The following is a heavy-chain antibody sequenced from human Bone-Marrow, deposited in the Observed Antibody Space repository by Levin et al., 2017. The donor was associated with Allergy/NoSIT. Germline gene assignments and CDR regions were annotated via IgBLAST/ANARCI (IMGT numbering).Heavy chain of an antibody. J-gene: IGHJ4*02. D-gene: IGHD3-9*01. CDR3: ARQVILTGYYHTYYFDY. CDR2: IKEDGSQT. CDR1: GFTFSTYW. Sequence: SCAASGFTFSTYWMSWVRQIPGKGLEWVANIKEDGSQTYYEDSVKGRFTISRDNAKNSLYLQMNSLRDEDTAVYYCARQVILTGYYHTYYFDYWGQGTLVTVSS. V-gene: IGHV3-7*03.